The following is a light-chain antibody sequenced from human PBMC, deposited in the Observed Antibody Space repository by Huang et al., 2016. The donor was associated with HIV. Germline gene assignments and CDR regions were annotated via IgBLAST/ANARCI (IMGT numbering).Light chain of an antibody. CDR2: WAS. CDR1: QSLLSSSTNKNY. V-gene: IGKV4-1*01. J-gene: IGKJ1*01. CDR3: QRYYKSPQT. Sequence: DILLTQSPDSLAVSLGETATLTCRSSQSLLSSSTNKNYLAWFQQRPGQPPKLPVFWASAREAGIPDRFTGGGSETQFALTISNVKTEDVAIVYCQRYYKSPQTFGPGTRVEI.